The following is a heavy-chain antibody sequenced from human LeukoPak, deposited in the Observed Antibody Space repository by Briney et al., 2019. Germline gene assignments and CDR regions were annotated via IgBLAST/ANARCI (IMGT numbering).Heavy chain of an antibody. J-gene: IGHJ3*02. CDR2: IYYSGST. Sequence: SETLSLTCTVSGGSISSYYWSWIRQPPGKGLEWIGYIYYSGSTNYNPSLKSRVTISVDTSKNQFSLKLSSVTAADTAVYYCARDRTRLLWFGELAGDDAFDIWGQGTMVTVSS. D-gene: IGHD3-10*01. V-gene: IGHV4-59*12. CDR1: GGSISSYY. CDR3: ARDRTRLLWFGELAGDDAFDI.